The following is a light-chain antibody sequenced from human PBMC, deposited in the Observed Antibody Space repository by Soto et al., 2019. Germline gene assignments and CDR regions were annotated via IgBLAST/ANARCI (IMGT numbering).Light chain of an antibody. V-gene: IGLV2-14*02. CDR3: FSYTSSGTYV. Sequence: QSVLTHPASVSGSLGQSITISCTGTISDVGRFDVVSWFQQHPGQVPKLIIYEVSNRPSGVSNRFSGSKSGNTASLTISGLQAEDETDYYCFSYTSSGTYVFGSGTKVTV. CDR1: ISDVGRFDV. J-gene: IGLJ1*01. CDR2: EVS.